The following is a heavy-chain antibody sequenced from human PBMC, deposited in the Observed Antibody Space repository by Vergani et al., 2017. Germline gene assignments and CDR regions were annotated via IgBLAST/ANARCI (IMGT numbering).Heavy chain of an antibody. D-gene: IGHD4-11*01. Sequence: QVKLQESGPGLVKPSETLSLTCTVSGASVNSYYWSWIRQPPGKGLEWMGYVSFRGDTLYDPSVKGRMTISLNTSSNQFSLYLTSVTAADTAMYFCAKDLSYSTAWPHFDSRGQGTLVTVSS. CDR1: GASVNSYY. CDR2: VSFRGDT. J-gene: IGHJ4*02. V-gene: IGHV4-59*02. CDR3: AKDLSYSTAWPHFDS.